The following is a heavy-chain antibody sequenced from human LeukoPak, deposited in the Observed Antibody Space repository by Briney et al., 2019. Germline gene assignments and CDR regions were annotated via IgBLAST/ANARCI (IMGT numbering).Heavy chain of an antibody. V-gene: IGHV3-23*01. CDR2: ISGSGGST. Sequence: GGSLRLSCAASGFTFSSYAMSWVRQAPGKGLEWVSAISGSGGSTYYADSVKGRFTVSRDNAKSSLYLQMNSLRAEDTAVYYCARDSGYCSSTGCYVHYFDYWGQGTLVTVSS. CDR3: ARDSGYCSSTGCYVHYFDY. D-gene: IGHD2-2*01. J-gene: IGHJ4*02. CDR1: GFTFSSYA.